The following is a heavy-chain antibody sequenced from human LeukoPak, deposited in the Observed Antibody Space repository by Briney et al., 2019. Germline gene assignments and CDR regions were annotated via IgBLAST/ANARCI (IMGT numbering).Heavy chain of an antibody. D-gene: IGHD3-10*01. V-gene: IGHV4-31*03. CDR2: IYYTGST. CDR3: ARDNTDYYGSGSRGLDV. Sequence: PSQTLSLTCTVSGGSISSGGHYWNWIRQYPGKGLEWIGSIYYTGSTSYNPSLKSRLTISVDTSKNQFSLTVRSVTAADTAVYYCARDNTDYYGSGSRGLDVWGQGTTVTVSS. J-gene: IGHJ6*02. CDR1: GGSISSGGHY.